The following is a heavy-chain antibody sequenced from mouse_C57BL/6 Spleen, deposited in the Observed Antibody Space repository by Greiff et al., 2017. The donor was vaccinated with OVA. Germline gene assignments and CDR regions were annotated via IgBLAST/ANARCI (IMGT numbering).Heavy chain of an antibody. Sequence: QVQLKESGAELVKPGASVKISCKASGYAFSSYWMNWVKQRPGKGLEWIGQIYPGDGDTNYNGKFKGKATLTADKSSSTAYMQLSSLTSEDAAVYFCARSAGDWYFDVWGTETTVTVSS. CDR3: ARSAGDWYFDV. V-gene: IGHV1-80*01. J-gene: IGHJ1*03. D-gene: IGHD1-2*01. CDR1: GYAFSSYW. CDR2: IYPGDGDT.